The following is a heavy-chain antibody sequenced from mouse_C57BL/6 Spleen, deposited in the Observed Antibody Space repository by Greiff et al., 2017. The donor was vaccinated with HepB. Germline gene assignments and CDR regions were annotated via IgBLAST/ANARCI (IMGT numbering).Heavy chain of an antibody. CDR3: AREGHYYGSSYVRDY. Sequence: VQLQQSGAELVKPGASVKMSCKASGYTFTSYWITWVKQRPGQGLEWIGDIYPGSGSTNYNEKFKSKATLTVDTSSSTAYMQLSSLTSEDSAVYYCAREGHYYGSSYVRDYWGQGTTLTVSS. CDR2: IYPGSGST. CDR1: GYTFTSYW. D-gene: IGHD1-1*01. V-gene: IGHV1-55*01. J-gene: IGHJ2*01.